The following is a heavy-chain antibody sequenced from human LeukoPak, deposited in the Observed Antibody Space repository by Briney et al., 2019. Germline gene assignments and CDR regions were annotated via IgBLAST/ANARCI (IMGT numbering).Heavy chain of an antibody. CDR3: ARDLRRWLQFPDAFDI. CDR2: INPNSGGT. D-gene: IGHD5-24*01. Sequence: ASVKVSCKASGYTFTGYYMHWVRQAPGQGLEWMGWINPNSGGTNYAQKFQGRVTMTRDTSISTAYMELSRLRSDDTAVYYCARDLRRWLQFPDAFDIWGQGTMVTVSS. J-gene: IGHJ3*02. CDR1: GYTFTGYY. V-gene: IGHV1-2*02.